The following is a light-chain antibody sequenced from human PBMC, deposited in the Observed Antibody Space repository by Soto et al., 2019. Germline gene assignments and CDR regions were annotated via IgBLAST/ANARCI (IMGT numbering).Light chain of an antibody. CDR1: QGISSW. V-gene: IGKV1-12*01. Sequence: ITISHALSPLSASFGHRLSITCRSSQGISSWLAWYQQKPGRAPQLLIYKVSSFQSGVPVRFSGSGSGTDFTLSISSLVPEDVATYYCQQLDSFPLTFGQGTRLEI. CDR2: KVS. J-gene: IGKJ5*01. CDR3: QQLDSFPLT.